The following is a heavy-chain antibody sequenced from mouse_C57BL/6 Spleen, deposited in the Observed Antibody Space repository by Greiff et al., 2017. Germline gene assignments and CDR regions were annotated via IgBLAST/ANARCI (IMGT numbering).Heavy chain of an antibody. CDR3: ARSGDGSSLYYAMDY. CDR2: IDPSDSYT. Sequence: QVHVKQSGAELVKPGASVKLSCKASGYTFTSYWMQWVKQRPGQGLEWIGEIDPSDSYTNYNQKFKGKATLTVDTSSSTAYMQLSSLTSEDSAVYYCARSGDGSSLYYAMDYWGQGTSVTVSS. CDR1: GYTFTSYW. D-gene: IGHD1-1*01. V-gene: IGHV1-50*01. J-gene: IGHJ4*01.